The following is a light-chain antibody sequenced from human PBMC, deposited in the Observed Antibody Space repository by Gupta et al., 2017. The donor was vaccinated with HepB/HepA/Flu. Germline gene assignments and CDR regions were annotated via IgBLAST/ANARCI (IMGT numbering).Light chain of an antibody. J-gene: IGKJ4*01. V-gene: IGKV2-28*01. CDR1: QSLLHSNGYNY. CDR3: KQALQTPFT. CDR2: LGS. Sequence: VMTQSPLSLPVTPGEPASISCRSSQSLLHSNGYNYLDWYLQKPGQSPQVLIYLGSNRASGVPDRFSGSGSGTDFTLRISRVEAEDVGVYYCKQALQTPFTFGGGTKVEIK.